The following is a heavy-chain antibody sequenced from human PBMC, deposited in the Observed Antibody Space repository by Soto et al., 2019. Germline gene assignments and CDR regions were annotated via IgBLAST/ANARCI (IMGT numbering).Heavy chain of an antibody. Sequence: QVQLVQSGAEVKKPGSSVKVSCKASGGTFSSYAISWVRQAPGQGLEWMGGIIPIFGTANYAQKFQGRVTITADESTITAYMELSSLRSEDTAVYYCARDWPGIAAAGTGKVFDYWGQGTLVTVSS. CDR3: ARDWPGIAAAGTGKVFDY. CDR2: IIPIFGTA. CDR1: GGTFSSYA. V-gene: IGHV1-69*12. J-gene: IGHJ4*02. D-gene: IGHD6-13*01.